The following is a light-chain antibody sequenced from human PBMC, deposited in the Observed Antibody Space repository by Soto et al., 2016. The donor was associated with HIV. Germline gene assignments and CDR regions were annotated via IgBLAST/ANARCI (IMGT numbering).Light chain of an antibody. J-gene: IGKJ4*01. Sequence: DTQMTQSPSTLSASVGDRVTITCRASQSVSWWLAWYQQKPGKAPKLLMYKASTLESGVPLRFSGSGSGTQFTLTVSSLQPDDFATYYCQKYNNDVTFGGGTKVE. CDR2: KAS. CDR3: QKYNNDVT. V-gene: IGKV1-5*03. CDR1: QSVSWW.